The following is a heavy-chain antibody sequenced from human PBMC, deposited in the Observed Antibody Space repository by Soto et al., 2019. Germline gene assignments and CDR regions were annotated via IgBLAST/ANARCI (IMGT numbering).Heavy chain of an antibody. J-gene: IGHJ3*02. CDR2: IIPNFGGT. Sequence: ASVKVSCKASGGTFSSYAISWVRQAPGQGLEWMGWIIPNFGGTNYAQKFQGWVTMTRDTSISTAYMELSRLRSDDTAVYYCARDLYYYDSSGSKPGAFDIWGQGTMVTVSS. V-gene: IGHV1-2*04. D-gene: IGHD3-22*01. CDR3: ARDLYYYDSSGSKPGAFDI. CDR1: GGTFSSYA.